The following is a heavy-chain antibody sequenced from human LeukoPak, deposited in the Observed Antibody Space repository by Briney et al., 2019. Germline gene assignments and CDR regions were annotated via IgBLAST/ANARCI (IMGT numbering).Heavy chain of an antibody. D-gene: IGHD6-13*01. CDR1: GFSFSSYW. Sequence: GGSLRLSCAASGFSFSSYWMSWVRQAPGKGLEWVANIRQDGDTKYYVDSVKGRFTISRDNAMNSLYLQMNSLRAEDTAIYYCARSLPYGTTWYGRSDFWGQGTLVTVSS. J-gene: IGHJ4*02. CDR3: ARSLPYGTTWYGRSDF. CDR2: IRQDGDTK. V-gene: IGHV3-7*03.